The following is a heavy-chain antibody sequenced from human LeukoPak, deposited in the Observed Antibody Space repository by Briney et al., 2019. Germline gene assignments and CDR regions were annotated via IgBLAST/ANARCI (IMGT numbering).Heavy chain of an antibody. D-gene: IGHD6-13*01. CDR1: VDSVSSNSAA. Sequence: SQTLSLTCAIAVDSVSSNSAAWNWIRQSPSRGLEWLGRTYYRSKWYNDYAVSVKSRITINPDTSKNQFCLQLNSVTPEDAAVYYCARDHPGISAAAGRGIDYWGQGTLVTVSS. CDR3: ARDHPGISAAAGRGIDY. CDR2: TYYRSKWYN. J-gene: IGHJ4*02. V-gene: IGHV6-1*01.